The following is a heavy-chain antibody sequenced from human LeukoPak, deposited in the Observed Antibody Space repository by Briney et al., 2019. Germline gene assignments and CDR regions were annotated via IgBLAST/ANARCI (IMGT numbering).Heavy chain of an antibody. CDR1: GYTFTSYG. CDR3: ARDMCSSTSCLFDY. Sequence: ASVKVSCKASGYTFTSYGISWVRQAPGQGLEWMGWISAYNGNTNYAQKLQGRVTMTTDTSTSTAHMELRSLRSDDTAVYYCARDMCSSTSCLFDYWGQGTLVTVSS. V-gene: IGHV1-18*04. J-gene: IGHJ4*02. D-gene: IGHD2-2*01. CDR2: ISAYNGNT.